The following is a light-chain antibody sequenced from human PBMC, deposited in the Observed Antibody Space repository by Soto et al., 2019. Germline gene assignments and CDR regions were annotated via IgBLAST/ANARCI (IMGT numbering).Light chain of an antibody. Sequence: EIVLTQSPGTLSLSPGERATLSCRASQSDSRRYLAWYQQKPGQAPRLLIHSTFRRDTGIPDRFSGSGSGTDFLLTISRLEADDYAFYYYQQYSTSWTFGPGTKVEIK. CDR1: QSDSRRY. J-gene: IGKJ1*01. CDR3: QQYSTSWT. CDR2: STF. V-gene: IGKV3-20*01.